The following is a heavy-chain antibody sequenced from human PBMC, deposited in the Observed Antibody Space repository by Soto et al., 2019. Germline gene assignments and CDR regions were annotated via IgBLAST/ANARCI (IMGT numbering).Heavy chain of an antibody. V-gene: IGHV3-9*01. CDR1: GFNFGDHG. CDR2: ISWNGAHT. D-gene: IGHD3-10*01. CDR3: AKAAGRNFYGSLGYMDV. J-gene: IGHJ6*03. Sequence: EVQLVESGGGLAQPGTSLRLSCAGSGFNFGDHGMHWVRQRPGKGLVWVSGISWNGAHTGSGESVKGRIPISRDNAKMSLYLQLDSLGPEDTALYYCAKAAGRNFYGSLGYMDVWGRGATVTVSS.